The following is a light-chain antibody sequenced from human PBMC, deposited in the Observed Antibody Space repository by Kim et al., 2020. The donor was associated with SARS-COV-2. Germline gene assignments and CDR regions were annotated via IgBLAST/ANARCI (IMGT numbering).Light chain of an antibody. CDR1: ALPKQY. CDR2: KDT. J-gene: IGLJ3*02. V-gene: IGLV3-25*03. Sequence: PGQTARITCSGDALPKQYAYWYQQKPGQAPVLVIYKDTERPSGIPERLSGSSSGTTVTLTISGVQAEDEADYYCQSADSSGSYQVFGGGTKLTVL. CDR3: QSADSSGSYQV.